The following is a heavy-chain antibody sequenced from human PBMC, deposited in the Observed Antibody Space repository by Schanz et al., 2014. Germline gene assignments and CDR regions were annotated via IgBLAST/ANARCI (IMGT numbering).Heavy chain of an antibody. CDR3: ARDRDQWDGNYLDY. V-gene: IGHV1-18*04. J-gene: IGHJ4*02. Sequence: QVQLVQSGAEVKKPGASVKVSCKASGYTFTGYYMHWVRQAPGQGLEWMGWISAYNGNTNYAQKLQGRVTMTTDTSTSTAYMELRSLRSDDSAVYYCARDRDQWDGNYLDYWGQGTLVTVSS. D-gene: IGHD1-26*01. CDR2: ISAYNGNT. CDR1: GYTFTGYY.